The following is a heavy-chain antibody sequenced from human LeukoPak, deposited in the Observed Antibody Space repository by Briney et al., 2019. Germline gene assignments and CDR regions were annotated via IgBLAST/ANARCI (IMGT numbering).Heavy chain of an antibody. J-gene: IGHJ4*02. CDR1: GYTLTELS. D-gene: IGHD6-13*01. V-gene: IGHV1-24*01. CDR2: FDPEDGET. CDR3: ATVRHRYSSSFYFDY. Sequence: ASVKVSCKVSGYTLTELSMHWVRQAPGKGLEWMGGFDPEDGETIYAQKFQGRVTMTEDTSTDTAYMELSSLRSEDTAVYYCATVRHRYSSSFYFDYWGQGTLVTVSS.